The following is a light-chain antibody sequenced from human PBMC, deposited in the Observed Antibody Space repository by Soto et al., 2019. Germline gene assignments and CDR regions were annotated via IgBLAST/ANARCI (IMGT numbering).Light chain of an antibody. Sequence: EIVMTQSPATLSVSPGERATLSCRASQRVSSSFLAWYQQKVGQAPRLLIYDASSRATGIPDRFSGSGSGTDFTLTISRLEPEDFAIYYCQQYGSSPRTFGQGTRLEI. CDR2: DAS. CDR3: QQYGSSPRT. CDR1: QRVSSSF. J-gene: IGKJ5*01. V-gene: IGKV3-20*01.